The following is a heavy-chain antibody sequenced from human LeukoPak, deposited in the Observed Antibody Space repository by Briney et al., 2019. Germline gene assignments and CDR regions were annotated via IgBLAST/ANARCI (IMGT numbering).Heavy chain of an antibody. CDR1: GGSLSSYY. V-gene: IGHV4-59*01. CDR2: IYYSGST. CDR3: ARSGWYQYYFDY. D-gene: IGHD6-19*01. Sequence: SETLSLTCTVSGGSLSSYYWSWIRQPPGKGLEWIGYIYYSGSTNYNPSLKSRVTISVDTSKNQFSLKLSSVTAADTAVYYCARSGWYQYYFDYWGQGTLVTVSS. J-gene: IGHJ4*02.